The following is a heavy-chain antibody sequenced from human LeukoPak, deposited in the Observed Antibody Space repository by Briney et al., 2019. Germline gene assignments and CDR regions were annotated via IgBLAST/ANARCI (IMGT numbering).Heavy chain of an antibody. CDR1: GGSISSSNW. CDR3: ARQTGSGLFILP. J-gene: IGHJ4*02. Sequence: SETLSLTCAVSGGSISSSNWWSWVRQPPGKGLEWIGSIYYSGNTYYNASLKSQASISIDTSKNRFSLKLTSVTAADTAVYYCARQTGSGLFILPGGQGTLVTVSS. CDR2: IYYSGNT. V-gene: IGHV4-39*01. D-gene: IGHD3/OR15-3a*01.